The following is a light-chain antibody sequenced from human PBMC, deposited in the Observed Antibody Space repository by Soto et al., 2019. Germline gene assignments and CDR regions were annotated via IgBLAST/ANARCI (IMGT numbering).Light chain of an antibody. V-gene: IGLV2-8*02. J-gene: IGLJ2*01. CDR3: SSYAGSNTVL. CDR1: SSDVGGYNC. Sequence: QSALTQPPSASRSPGQSVTISCTGTSSDVGGYNCVSWYQQHPGKAPQLMIYEVTKRPSGVPDRFSGSKSGNTASLTVSGLQAEDEADYYCSSYAGSNTVLFGGGTKLTVL. CDR2: EVT.